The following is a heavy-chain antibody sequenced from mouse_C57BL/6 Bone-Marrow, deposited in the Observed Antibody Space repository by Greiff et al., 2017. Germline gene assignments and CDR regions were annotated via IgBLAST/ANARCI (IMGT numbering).Heavy chain of an antibody. Sequence: EVPVVEAGGGLVKPGGSLKLSCAASGFTFRDYGMHWVRQAPEKGLEWVAYISSGSSTIYYADTVKGRFTISSDNAKNTLFLQMTSLRSEDTAMYYCARRADGYYGDYAMDYWGQGTSVTVSS. CDR2: ISSGSSTI. J-gene: IGHJ4*01. V-gene: IGHV5-17*01. CDR3: ARRADGYYGDYAMDY. D-gene: IGHD2-3*01. CDR1: GFTFRDYG.